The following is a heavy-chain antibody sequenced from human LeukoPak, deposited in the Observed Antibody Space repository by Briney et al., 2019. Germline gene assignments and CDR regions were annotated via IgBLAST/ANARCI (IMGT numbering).Heavy chain of an antibody. CDR1: GFTFSNAW. CDR2: IKSKSDGGTT. Sequence: GGSLRLSCAASGFTFSNAWMSWVRPAPGEGMEWVGRIKSKSDGGTTDYAAPVKGRFTISRDNSKNTLYLQMNSLKTEDTAVYYCTKGHGDYYYMDVWGKGTTVTISS. CDR3: TKGHGDYYYMDV. D-gene: IGHD3-10*01. V-gene: IGHV3-15*01. J-gene: IGHJ6*03.